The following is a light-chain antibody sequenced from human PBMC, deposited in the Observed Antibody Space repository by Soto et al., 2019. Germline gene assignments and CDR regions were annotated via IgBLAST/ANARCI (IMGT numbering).Light chain of an antibody. J-gene: IGLJ1*01. CDR2: GNN. CDR1: SSNIGAGYD. V-gene: IGLV1-40*01. Sequence: QSVLTQPPSVSGAPGQRVTISRTGSSSNIGAGYDVHWYQQLPGTAPKLLIFGNNNRPSGVPDRFSGSKSGTSASLAITGLQAEDEADYYCQSYDSSLSGYVFGTGTKVTVL. CDR3: QSYDSSLSGYV.